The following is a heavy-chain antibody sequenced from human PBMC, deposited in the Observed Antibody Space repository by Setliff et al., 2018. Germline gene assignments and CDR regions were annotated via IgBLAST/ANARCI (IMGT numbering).Heavy chain of an antibody. J-gene: IGHJ5*01. D-gene: IGHD3-16*01. CDR3: ARELRSPYWHLDS. CDR1: GGTFSSSG. V-gene: IGHV1-69*13. Sequence: GASVKVSCKSSGGTFSSSGITWVRQAPGQGLQWLGRFVPILGATNYAQNFQGRVTITADESTSTGYMELRSLRSDDTAVYYCARELRSPYWHLDSWGQGKLVTVSS. CDR2: FVPILGAT.